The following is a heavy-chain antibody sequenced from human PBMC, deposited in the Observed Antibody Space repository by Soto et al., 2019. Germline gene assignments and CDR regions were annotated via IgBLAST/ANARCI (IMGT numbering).Heavy chain of an antibody. V-gene: IGHV1-69*01. CDR1: GGTFSSYA. Sequence: QVQLVQSGAEVKKPGSSVKVSCKASGGTFSSYAISWVRQAPGQGLEWMGGIIPIFGTANYAQKFQGRVTITADESTSTAYMELSSLRSEDMAVYYCARGVITMVRGVISSGWFDPWGQGTLVTVSS. CDR2: IIPIFGTA. D-gene: IGHD3-10*01. CDR3: ARGVITMVRGVISSGWFDP. J-gene: IGHJ5*02.